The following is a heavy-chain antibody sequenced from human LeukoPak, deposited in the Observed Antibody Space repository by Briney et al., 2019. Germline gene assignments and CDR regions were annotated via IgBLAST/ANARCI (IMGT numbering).Heavy chain of an antibody. D-gene: IGHD2-2*01. J-gene: IGHJ6*03. CDR1: GGSISSYY. CDR2: IYYSGST. Sequence: PSETLSLTCTVSGGSISSYYWSWIRQPPGKGLEWIGYIYYSGSTNYNPSLKSRVTISVDTSKNQFSLKLSSVTAADTAVYYCARISGYCSSTSCYYFYYYYYMDVWGKGTTVTISS. CDR3: ARISGYCSSTSCYYFYYYYYMDV. V-gene: IGHV4-59*01.